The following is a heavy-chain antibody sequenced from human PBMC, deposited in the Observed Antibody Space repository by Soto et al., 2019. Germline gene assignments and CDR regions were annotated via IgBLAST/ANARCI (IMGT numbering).Heavy chain of an antibody. J-gene: IGHJ4*02. V-gene: IGHV4-59*03. CDR2: VHESGST. Sequence: LQESGPRLVKPSETLSLNCSVSGDAISTYYWSWIRQTPGRGLEWIGCVHESGSTDYNPSLRGRVIISLHSSKCQFSLSLRSATAADTATYYCARGTRALITSFFAYWGQGIPFTVSS. CDR3: ARGTRALITSFFAY. CDR1: GDAISTYY. D-gene: IGHD1-20*01.